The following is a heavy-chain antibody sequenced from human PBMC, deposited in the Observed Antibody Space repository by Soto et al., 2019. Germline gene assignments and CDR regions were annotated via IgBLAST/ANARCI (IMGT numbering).Heavy chain of an antibody. CDR3: ARHLVVPAAMGYYYYGMDV. Sequence: GGSLRLSCAASGFTFSSYAMSWVRQAPGKGLEWVSAISGSGGSTYYADSVKGRFTISRDNAKNSLYLQMNSLRDEDTAVYYCARHLVVPAAMGYYYYGMDVWGQGTTVTVSS. D-gene: IGHD2-2*01. J-gene: IGHJ6*02. CDR1: GFTFSSYA. CDR2: ISGSGGST. V-gene: IGHV3-23*01.